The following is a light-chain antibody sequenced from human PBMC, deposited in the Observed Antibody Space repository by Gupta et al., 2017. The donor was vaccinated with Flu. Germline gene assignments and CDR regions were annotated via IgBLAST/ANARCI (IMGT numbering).Light chain of an antibody. V-gene: IGKV3-11*01. J-gene: IGKJ4*01. CDR2: DAS. Sequence: EIVLTQSPATLPLSPGERATLSCRASQTISNYLAWYQQKPGQPPRLLIYDASSRATDIPARFSGSGSGTDFTLTSSSLEPEDFAVYYCDNWPPRTFGGGTKLEIK. CDR3: DNWPPRT. CDR1: QTISNY.